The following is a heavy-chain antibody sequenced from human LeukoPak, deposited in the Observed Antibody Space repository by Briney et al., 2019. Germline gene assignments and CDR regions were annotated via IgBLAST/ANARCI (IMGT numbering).Heavy chain of an antibody. D-gene: IGHD2-21*02. V-gene: IGHV3-33*01. CDR2: IWYDGSNK. CDR1: GFTFSSYG. CDR3: ARDRCGGDCSNDAFDI. Sequence: GGSLRLSCAASGFTFSSYGMHWVRQAPGKGLEWVAVIWYDGSNKYYADSVKGRFTISRDNSKNTLYLQMNSLRAEDTAVYYCARDRCGGDCSNDAFDIWGQGTMVTVSS. J-gene: IGHJ3*02.